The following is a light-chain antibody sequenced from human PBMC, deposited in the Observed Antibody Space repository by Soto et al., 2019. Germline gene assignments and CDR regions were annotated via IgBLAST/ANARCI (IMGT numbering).Light chain of an antibody. CDR3: QQYGSSPTWT. V-gene: IGKV3-20*01. Sequence: DIVMTQSPASLCVSPGESVTLSCRASQSVSTYLAWYQQKPGQAPRLLIYGASNRATGIPARFSGSGSGTDFTLTISSLEPEDSAVYYCQQYGSSPTWTFGQGTKVDIK. CDR2: GAS. J-gene: IGKJ1*01. CDR1: QSVSTY.